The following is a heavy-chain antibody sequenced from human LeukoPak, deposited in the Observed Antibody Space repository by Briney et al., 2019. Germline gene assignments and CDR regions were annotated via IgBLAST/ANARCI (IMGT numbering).Heavy chain of an antibody. CDR1: GGSFSGSY. J-gene: IGHJ4*02. Sequence: PSETLSLTCAVYGGSFSGSYWSWIRQSPEKGLEWIGEINNSGSTNYNPSLKSRVTISVDTSKNQFSLKLSSVTAADTAVYYCARGEEGATDSDYWGQGTLVTVSS. V-gene: IGHV4-34*01. CDR2: INNSGST. D-gene: IGHD1-26*01. CDR3: ARGEEGATDSDY.